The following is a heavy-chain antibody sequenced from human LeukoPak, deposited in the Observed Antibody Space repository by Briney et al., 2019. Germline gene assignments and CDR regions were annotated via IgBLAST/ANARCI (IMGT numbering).Heavy chain of an antibody. Sequence: SETLSLTCTVSGDSSSSGGYYWSWIRQYPGKGLEWIGYVYYSGSTYCNPSLKSRVTISVDTSKNQFSLKLSSVTAADTAVYYCARGLNDAFDIRGQGTMVTVSS. CDR3: ARGLNDAFDI. V-gene: IGHV4-31*03. J-gene: IGHJ3*02. CDR2: VYYSGST. CDR1: GDSSSSGGYY.